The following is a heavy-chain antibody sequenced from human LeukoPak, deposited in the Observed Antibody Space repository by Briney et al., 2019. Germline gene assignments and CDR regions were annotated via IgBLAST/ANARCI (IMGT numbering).Heavy chain of an antibody. CDR2: IKQDESEK. CDR3: ARELLYSYGYGGY. D-gene: IGHD5-18*01. CDR1: GFTFSSYW. Sequence: GGSLRLSCAASGFTFSSYWMSWVRQAPGKGLEWVANIKQDESEKYYVDSVKGRFTISRDSAKNSLYLQMNSLRAEDTAVYYCARELLYSYGYGGYWRKGTLVTVFS. J-gene: IGHJ4*02. V-gene: IGHV3-7*01.